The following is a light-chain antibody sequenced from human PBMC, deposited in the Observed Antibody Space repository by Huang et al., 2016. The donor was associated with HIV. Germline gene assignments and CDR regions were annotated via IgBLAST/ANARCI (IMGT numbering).Light chain of an antibody. Sequence: DIQMTQYPSSLSASVWDRVTITCRASQDSKNYLAWYQQKAAQVPKLLIYAESSLQSGVPSRFSGSGSGTDFTLSIISLQPEDVAIYYCQKYDSVPRTFGQGTKVDIK. CDR1: QDSKNY. J-gene: IGKJ1*01. V-gene: IGKV1-27*01. CDR3: QKYDSVPRT. CDR2: AES.